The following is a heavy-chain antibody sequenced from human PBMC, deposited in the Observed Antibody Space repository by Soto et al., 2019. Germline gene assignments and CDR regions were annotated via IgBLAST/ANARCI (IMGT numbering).Heavy chain of an antibody. V-gene: IGHV1-69*06. D-gene: IGHD2-2*02. CDR1: GGTFSSYA. J-gene: IGHJ4*02. CDR3: ASPVRYCSSTSCYTSPYDY. CDR2: IIPIFGTA. Sequence: SVKVSCKASGGTFSSYAISWVRQAPGQGLEWMGGIIPIFGTANYAQKFQGRVTITADKSTSTAYMELSSLRSEDTAVYYCASPVRYCSSTSCYTSPYDYWGQG.